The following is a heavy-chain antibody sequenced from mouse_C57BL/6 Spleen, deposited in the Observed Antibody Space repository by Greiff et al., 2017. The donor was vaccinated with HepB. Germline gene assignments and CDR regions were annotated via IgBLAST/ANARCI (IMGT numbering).Heavy chain of an antibody. CDR1: GYSFTDYN. V-gene: IGHV1-39*01. D-gene: IGHD1-1*01. CDR2: INPNYGTT. Sequence: VQLQQSGPELVKPGASVKISCKASGYSFTDYNMNWVKQSNGKSLEWIGVINPNYGTTSYNQKFKGKATLTVDQSSSTAYMQLNSLTSEDSAVYYCASRITTVVDYYAMDYWGQGTSVTVSS. J-gene: IGHJ4*01. CDR3: ASRITTVVDYYAMDY.